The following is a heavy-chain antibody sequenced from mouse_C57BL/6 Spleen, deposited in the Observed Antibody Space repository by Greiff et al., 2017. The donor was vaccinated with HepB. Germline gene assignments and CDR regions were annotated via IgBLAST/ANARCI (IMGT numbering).Heavy chain of an antibody. J-gene: IGHJ1*03. CDR2: ISYSGST. D-gene: IGHD1-1*01. Sequence: VQLQQSGPGLAKPSQTLSLTCSVTGYSITSDYWNWIRKFPGNKLEYMGYISYSGSTYYNPSLKSRISITPYTSKNQYYLQLNSVTTEDTATYYCARSHGSSDWYFDVWGTGTTVTVSS. CDR1: GYSITSDY. V-gene: IGHV3-8*01. CDR3: ARSHGSSDWYFDV.